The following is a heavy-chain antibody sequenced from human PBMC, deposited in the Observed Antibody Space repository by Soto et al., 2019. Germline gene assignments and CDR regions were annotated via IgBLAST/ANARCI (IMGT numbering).Heavy chain of an antibody. Sequence: QVQLQQWGAGLLKPSETLSLTCAVYGGSFSGYYWSWIRQPPGKGLEWIGEINHSGSTNYNPSLKSRVTISVDTSKNQFSLKLSSVTAADTAVYYCARGRSDYSNYFGFDYWGQGTLVTVSS. CDR2: INHSGST. CDR3: ARGRSDYSNYFGFDY. V-gene: IGHV4-34*01. J-gene: IGHJ4*02. D-gene: IGHD4-4*01. CDR1: GGSFSGYY.